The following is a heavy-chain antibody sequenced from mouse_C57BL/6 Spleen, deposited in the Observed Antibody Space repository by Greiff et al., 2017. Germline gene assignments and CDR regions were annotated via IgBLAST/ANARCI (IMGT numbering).Heavy chain of an antibody. CDR3: ARGGSYDYDLAWFAY. V-gene: IGHV3-6*01. CDR1: VYSIPSGYY. D-gene: IGHD2-4*01. Sequence: VQLKESGPGLVKPSQSLSLTCSVTVYSIPSGYYWNWIRQFPGNKLEWMGYISYDGSNNYNPSLTNRISITRATSKNQFFLKSNSVTTEDTATYYCARGGSYDYDLAWFAYWGQGTLVTVSA. CDR2: ISYDGSN. J-gene: IGHJ3*01.